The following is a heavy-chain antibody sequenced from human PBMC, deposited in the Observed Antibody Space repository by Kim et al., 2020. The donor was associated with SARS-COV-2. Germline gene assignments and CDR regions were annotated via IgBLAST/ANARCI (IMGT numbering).Heavy chain of an antibody. J-gene: IGHJ4*02. D-gene: IGHD6-13*01. CDR3: ATERQQLVQGQFDY. V-gene: IGHV1-3*01. Sequence: SQKFQGRVTITRDTSASTAYPELSSLRSEDTAVYYCATERQQLVQGQFDYWGQGTLVTVSS.